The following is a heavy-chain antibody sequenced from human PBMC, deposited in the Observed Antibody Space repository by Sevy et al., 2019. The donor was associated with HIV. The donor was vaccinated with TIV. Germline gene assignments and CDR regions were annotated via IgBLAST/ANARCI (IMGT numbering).Heavy chain of an antibody. Sequence: GGSLRLSCAASGFTFAKYSMSWVRQAPGKGLEWVSTFSFGCGRINYADSVKGRFTISRDDSKNTLFLQMNSLRAEDTGTYFWSRGGCTQPHGYLGQGTLVTVSS. D-gene: IGHD2-8*01. V-gene: IGHV3-23*01. J-gene: IGHJ4*02. CDR1: GFTFAKYS. CDR3: SRGGCTQPHGY. CDR2: FSFGCGRI.